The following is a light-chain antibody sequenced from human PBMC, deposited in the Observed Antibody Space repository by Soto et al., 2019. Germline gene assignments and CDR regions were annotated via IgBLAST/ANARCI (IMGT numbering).Light chain of an antibody. CDR1: SSDVGGYNY. V-gene: IGLV2-8*01. CDR2: EVN. Sequence: QSALTQPPSASGSPGQSVAISCTGTSSDVGGYNYVSWYQQHPGKAPKLMIYEVNKRHSGVPDRFSGSKSGNTASLTGSGLQAEDEADYYCSSYAGSSNVFGTGTKLTVL. J-gene: IGLJ1*01. CDR3: SSYAGSSNV.